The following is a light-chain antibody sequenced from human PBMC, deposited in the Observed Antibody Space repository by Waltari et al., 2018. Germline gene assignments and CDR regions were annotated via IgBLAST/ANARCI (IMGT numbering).Light chain of an antibody. CDR1: TSDVGNYDL. V-gene: IGLV2-23*02. J-gene: IGLJ1*01. CDR2: EVI. Sequence: QSALTQPASVSGTPGQSITISCTGTTSDVGNYDLVSWYQHHPGKAPKRLICEVIKRPSGGSSRFSGSKSGSTASLTCSGLQPDDEADYYCCSYAGLGTYVFGSGTKVTVL. CDR3: CSYAGLGTYV.